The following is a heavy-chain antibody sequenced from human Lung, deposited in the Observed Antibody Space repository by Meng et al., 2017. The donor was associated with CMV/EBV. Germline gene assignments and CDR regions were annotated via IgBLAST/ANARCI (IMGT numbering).Heavy chain of an antibody. V-gene: IGHV1-2*02. CDR1: GYTFTGYY. D-gene: IGHD2-2*01. J-gene: IGHJ4*02. CDR2: INPNSGGT. CDR3: ASLLGYCSSTSCYEGNYYFDY. Sequence: ASVKVSXKASGYTFTGYYMHWVRQAPGQGLEWMGWINPNSGGTNYAQKFQGRVTMTRDTSISTAYMELSRLRSDDTAVYYCASLLGYCSSTSCYEGNYYFDYWGQGTLVXVSS.